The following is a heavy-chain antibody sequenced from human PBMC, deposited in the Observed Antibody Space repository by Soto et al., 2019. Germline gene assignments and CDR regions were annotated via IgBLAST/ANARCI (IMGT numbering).Heavy chain of an antibody. CDR2: MNPNSGNT. D-gene: IGHD2-21*01. CDR3: ARGRGKYIGVMFDP. J-gene: IGHJ5*02. V-gene: IGHV1-8*01. Sequence: ALVKVSCKASGYTFTSYDINWVRQATGQGLEWMGWMNPNSGNTGYAQKFQGRVTMTRNTSISTAYMELSSLRSEDTAVYYCARGRGKYIGVMFDPWGQGTLVTVSS. CDR1: GYTFTSYD.